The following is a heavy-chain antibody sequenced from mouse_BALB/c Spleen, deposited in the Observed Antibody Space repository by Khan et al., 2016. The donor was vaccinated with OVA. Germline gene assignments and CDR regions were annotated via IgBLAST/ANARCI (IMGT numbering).Heavy chain of an antibody. CDR2: IDPENGDT. CDR3: ARDGYSPWFAY. V-gene: IGHV14-1*02. D-gene: IGHD2-3*01. Sequence: EVQLQQSGAELVRPGAFVKLSCKASGFHIKDYYMHWVKQRPEQGLVWIGRIDPENGDTIYDPKFQGKASITSDTSSTTASLQLSSLTSEDTAVYYCARDGYSPWFAYWGQGTLVTVSA. CDR1: GFHIKDYY. J-gene: IGHJ3*01.